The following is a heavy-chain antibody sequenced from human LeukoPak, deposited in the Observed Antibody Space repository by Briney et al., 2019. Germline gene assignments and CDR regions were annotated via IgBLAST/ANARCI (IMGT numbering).Heavy chain of an antibody. V-gene: IGHV3-13*01. Sequence: EGSLRLSCEASGVTFSSFDMRWVRQPTGQGLEWVSTIVPVSDTYYHGSVEGRFTISRDNSKSTLYLQMNSLRAEDTAVYYCANLLWFGESPRSKNKYYYDRSGQNVDYWGQGTLVTLSS. CDR1: GVTFSSFD. D-gene: IGHD3-10*01. CDR3: ANLLWFGESPRSKNKYYYDRSGQNVDY. J-gene: IGHJ4*02. CDR2: IVPVSDT.